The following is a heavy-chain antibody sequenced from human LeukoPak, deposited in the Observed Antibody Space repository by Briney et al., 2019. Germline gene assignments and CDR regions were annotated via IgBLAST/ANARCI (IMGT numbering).Heavy chain of an antibody. Sequence: GGSLRLSCAASGFTFSSYSMNWVRQAPGKGLEWVSSISSSSRYTYYADSVRGRCTISRDNAKTSLYLQMNSLRDEDTAVYYCAPPPYYYGSGKENYWGQGTLVTVSS. CDR3: APPPYYYGSGKENY. CDR2: ISSSSRYT. V-gene: IGHV3-21*01. J-gene: IGHJ4*02. CDR1: GFTFSSYS. D-gene: IGHD3-10*01.